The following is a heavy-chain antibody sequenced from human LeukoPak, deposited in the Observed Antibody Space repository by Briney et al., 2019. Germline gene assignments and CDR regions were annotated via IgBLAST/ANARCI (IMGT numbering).Heavy chain of an antibody. CDR1: GGSISSGSYY. V-gene: IGHV4-61*02. Sequence: MASETLSLTCTVSGGSISSGSYYWSWIRQPAGKGLESIGRIYTSGSTNYNPSLKSRVTISVDTSKNQFSLKLTSVTAADTAVYYCARSWGSGYYYYMDVWGKGTTVTISS. CDR2: IYTSGST. D-gene: IGHD3-10*01. CDR3: ARSWGSGYYYYMDV. J-gene: IGHJ6*03.